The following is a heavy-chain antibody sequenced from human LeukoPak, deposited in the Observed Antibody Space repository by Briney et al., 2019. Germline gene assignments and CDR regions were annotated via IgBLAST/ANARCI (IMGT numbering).Heavy chain of an antibody. CDR2: IYSAGTT. D-gene: IGHD6-13*01. CDR1: GLTFSNYG. Sequence: GGSLRLSCAASGLTFSNYGMSWVRQAPGKGLEWVSVIYSAGTTFYADSVKGRLSIARDNSKNTLYLHMDSLRVEDTAVYYCAGGVLPYYFDYWGQGTLVTVSA. J-gene: IGHJ4*02. V-gene: IGHV3-66*01. CDR3: AGGVLPYYFDY.